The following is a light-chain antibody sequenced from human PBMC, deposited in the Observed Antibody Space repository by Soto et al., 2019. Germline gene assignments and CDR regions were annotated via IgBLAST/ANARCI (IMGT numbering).Light chain of an antibody. Sequence: EIVLTQSPGTLSLSPGERATLSCRASQSVSSSYLAWYQKKPGQAPRLLIYGASSRATGIPDRFSGSGSGTDFTLTISRLEPEDCAVYYCHQYGGSPRTLGQGTKVEIK. J-gene: IGKJ1*01. CDR2: GAS. CDR3: HQYGGSPRT. CDR1: QSVSSSY. V-gene: IGKV3-20*01.